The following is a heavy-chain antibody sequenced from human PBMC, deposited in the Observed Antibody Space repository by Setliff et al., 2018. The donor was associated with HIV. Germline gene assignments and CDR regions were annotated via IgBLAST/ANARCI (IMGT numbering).Heavy chain of an antibody. CDR3: AKGAVPAAIGGYYFDS. V-gene: IGHV3-23*01. D-gene: IGHD2-2*01. J-gene: IGHJ4*02. CDR2: LSEGGYDT. CDR1: GFTFSRYP. Sequence: GGSLRLSCAASGFTFSRYPMSWVRQAPGKGLEWVSSLSEGGYDTYYEDSVKGRFTISRDNSKNTLYLQMNSLRAEDTAVYFCAKGAVPAAIGGYYFDSWGQGTLVTVSS.